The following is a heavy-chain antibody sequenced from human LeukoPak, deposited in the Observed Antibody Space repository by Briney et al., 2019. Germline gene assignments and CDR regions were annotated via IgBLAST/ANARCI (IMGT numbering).Heavy chain of an antibody. V-gene: IGHV3-49*03. CDR3: TRFHPQQWLTTYYFDY. CDR1: GFTFRDYA. D-gene: IGHD6-19*01. J-gene: IGHJ4*02. CDR2: IRSKAYGGTT. Sequence: GGSLRLSCTVSGFTFRDYAVSWFRQAPGEGLEWVGFIRSKAYGGTTEYAASVKGRFTISRDDSKSIAYLQMSSLKTEDTAVYFCTRFHPQQWLTTYYFDYWGQGTLVTVSS.